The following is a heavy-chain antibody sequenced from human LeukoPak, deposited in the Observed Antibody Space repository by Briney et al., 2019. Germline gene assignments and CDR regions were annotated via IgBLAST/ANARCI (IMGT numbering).Heavy chain of an antibody. Sequence: GGSLRLSCAASGFTFSSYEMNWVRQAPGKGLEWVSHIYISSSSNIISYADSVKGRFTISRDNAQNSLYLQMNGLRDEDTAVYYCVRDRAYSFDYWGQGILVTVSS. J-gene: IGHJ4*02. D-gene: IGHD2-21*01. CDR2: ISSSSNII. CDR1: GFTFSSYE. V-gene: IGHV3-48*02. CDR3: VRDRAYSFDY.